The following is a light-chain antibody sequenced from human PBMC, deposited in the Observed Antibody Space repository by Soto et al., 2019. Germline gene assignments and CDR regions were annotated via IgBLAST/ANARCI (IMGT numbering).Light chain of an antibody. CDR1: SSNIGSNT. Sequence: QSVLTQPPSASGTPGQRVTISCSGSSSNIGSNTVNWYQQLPGTAPQLLIYSNNQRPSGVPVRFSGSKSGTSASLAISVLQSEDEDDYYCAAWYDRLNGLLVFGGGTKLTVL. V-gene: IGLV1-44*01. CDR3: AAWYDRLNGLLV. J-gene: IGLJ2*01. CDR2: SNN.